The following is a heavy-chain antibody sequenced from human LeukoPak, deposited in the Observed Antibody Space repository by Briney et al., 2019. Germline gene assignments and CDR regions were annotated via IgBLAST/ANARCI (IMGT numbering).Heavy chain of an antibody. CDR3: AREYCGGDCYSDY. J-gene: IGHJ4*02. V-gene: IGHV3-21*01. D-gene: IGHD2-21*02. CDR2: ISSSSSYI. Sequence: GGSLRLSCVASGFTFSSNSMNWVRQAPGKGLEWVSSISSSSSYIYYADSVKGRFTISRDNAKNSLYLQMNSLRAEDTAVYYCAREYCGGDCYSDYWGQGTLVTVSS. CDR1: GFTFSSNS.